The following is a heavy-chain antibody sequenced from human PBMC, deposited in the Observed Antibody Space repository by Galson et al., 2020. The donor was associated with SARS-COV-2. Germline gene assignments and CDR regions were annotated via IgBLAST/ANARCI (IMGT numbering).Heavy chain of an antibody. CDR3: ARYVEMATIYYYYYYRDV. V-gene: IGHV1-18*01. J-gene: IGHJ6*03. CDR1: GYTFTSYG. Sequence: ASVKVSCKASGYTFTSYGISWVRQAPGQGLEWMGWISAYNGNTNYAQKLQGRVTMTTDTSTSTAYMELRSLRSYDTAVYYCARYVEMATIYYYYYYRDVWGKVTTVTFSS. CDR2: ISAYNGNT. D-gene: IGHD5-12*01.